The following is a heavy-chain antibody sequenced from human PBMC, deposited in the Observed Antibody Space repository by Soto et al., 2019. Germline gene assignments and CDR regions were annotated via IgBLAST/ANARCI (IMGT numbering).Heavy chain of an antibody. CDR3: ARLPYSSSTGGYYYMDV. V-gene: IGHV4-59*08. CDR1: GGSISSYY. Sequence: QVQLQESGPGLVKPSETLSLTCTVSGGSISSYYWSWIRQPPGKGLEWIGYIYYSGSTNYNPSLKSRVTISVDTSKNQFSLQLGSVTAADTAVYYCARLPYSSSTGGYYYMDVWGKGTTVTVSS. D-gene: IGHD6-6*01. J-gene: IGHJ6*03. CDR2: IYYSGST.